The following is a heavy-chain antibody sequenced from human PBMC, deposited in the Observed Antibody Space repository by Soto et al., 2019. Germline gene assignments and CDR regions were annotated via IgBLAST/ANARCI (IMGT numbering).Heavy chain of an antibody. Sequence: QVPLVQSGAEVKKPGASVKVSCKASGYTFTSYAMHWVRQAPGQRLEWMGWINAGNGNTKYSQKFQGRVTITRDTSASTAYMELSSLRSEDTAVYYCARDLNSGSYPTGNWFDPWGQGTLVTVSS. J-gene: IGHJ5*02. CDR1: GYTFTSYA. D-gene: IGHD1-26*01. CDR3: ARDLNSGSYPTGNWFDP. CDR2: INAGNGNT. V-gene: IGHV1-3*01.